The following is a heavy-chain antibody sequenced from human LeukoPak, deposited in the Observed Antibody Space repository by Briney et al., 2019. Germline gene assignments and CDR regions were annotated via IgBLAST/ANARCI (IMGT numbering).Heavy chain of an antibody. D-gene: IGHD2-2*03. CDR3: ARDWMRLPDY. J-gene: IGHJ4*02. CDR2: ISSSSTI. V-gene: IGHV3-48*01. Sequence: GGSLRLSCAASGFTFSSYSMNWVRQAPGEGPEWVSYISSSSTIYYADSVKGRFTVSRDNAKNSLYLQVNSLRAEDTAVYYCARDWMRLPDYWGQGTLVTVSS. CDR1: GFTFSSYS.